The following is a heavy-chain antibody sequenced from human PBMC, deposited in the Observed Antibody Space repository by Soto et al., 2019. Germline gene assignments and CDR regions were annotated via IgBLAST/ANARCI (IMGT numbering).Heavy chain of an antibody. D-gene: IGHD1-1*01. CDR2: IIPIFGTA. J-gene: IGHJ6*02. Sequence: GASVKVSCKASGGTFGSYAISWVRQAPGQGLEWMGGIIPIFGTANYAQKFQGRVTITADKSTSTAYMELSSLRSEDTAVYYCARGELEHNYYYYYYGMDVWGQGTTVTVSS. V-gene: IGHV1-69*06. CDR3: ARGELEHNYYYYYYGMDV. CDR1: GGTFGSYA.